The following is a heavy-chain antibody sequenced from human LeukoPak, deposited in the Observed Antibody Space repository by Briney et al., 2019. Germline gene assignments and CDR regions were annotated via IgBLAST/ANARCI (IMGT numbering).Heavy chain of an antibody. Sequence: GKGLEWVAVISYDGSNKYYADSVKGRFTISRDNSKNTLYLQMNSLRAEDTAVYYCAKVPQWGQGTLVTVSS. J-gene: IGHJ4*02. CDR3: AKVPQ. V-gene: IGHV3-30*18. CDR2: ISYDGSNK.